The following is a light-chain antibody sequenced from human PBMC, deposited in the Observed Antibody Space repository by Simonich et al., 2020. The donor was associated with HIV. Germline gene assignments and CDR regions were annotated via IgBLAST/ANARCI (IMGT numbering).Light chain of an antibody. CDR1: SSDVGGYNY. Sequence: QSALTQPASVSGSPGQSITISCTGTSSDVGGYNYVSWYQQHPGKAPKLMIYDVIKRPSGVSNRFSGSKSGNTASLAVSGLQAEDEADYYCSSYAGSNVWVFGGGTKLTVL. V-gene: IGLV2-14*01. CDR3: SSYAGSNVWV. CDR2: DVI. J-gene: IGLJ3*02.